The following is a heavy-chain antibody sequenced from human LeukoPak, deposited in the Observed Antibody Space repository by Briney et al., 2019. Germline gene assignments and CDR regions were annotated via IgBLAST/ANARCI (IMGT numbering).Heavy chain of an antibody. CDR1: GFTFTGYY. CDR3: ARGGPAVEGLDFFDY. D-gene: IGHD3-16*01. V-gene: IGHV1-2*02. J-gene: IGHJ4*02. CDR2: INPNSGGT. Sequence: ASMKVSCKASGFTFTGYYMHWVRQAPGQGLEWMGWINPNSGGTNYAQKFQGRVTMTRDTSISTAYMELRRLRSDDTAVYYCARGGPAVEGLDFFDYWGQGTLVTVSS.